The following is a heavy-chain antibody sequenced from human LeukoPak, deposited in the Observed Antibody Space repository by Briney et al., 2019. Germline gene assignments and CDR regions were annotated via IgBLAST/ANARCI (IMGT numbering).Heavy chain of an antibody. Sequence: SGGSLRLSCAASGFTVSSNYMSWVRQPPGKGLEWVSVIYSGGSTFYADSVKGRFTISRDNSKNTLYLQMNSLRVEDTAVYYCAAALEYLITISKPYAFDIWGQGTMLTVSS. J-gene: IGHJ3*02. CDR3: AAALEYLITISKPYAFDI. CDR1: GFTVSSNY. D-gene: IGHD3-3*01. CDR2: IYSGGST. V-gene: IGHV3-53*01.